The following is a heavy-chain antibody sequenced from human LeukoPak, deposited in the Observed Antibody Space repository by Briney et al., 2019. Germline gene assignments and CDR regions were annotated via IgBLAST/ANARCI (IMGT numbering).Heavy chain of an antibody. CDR1: GFTFSDHY. V-gene: IGHV3-72*01. Sequence: GGSLRLSCAASGFTFSDHYMDWVRQAPGKGLEWVGRTRNKANSYTTEYAASVEGRFTISRDDSKISLYLQMNSLKAEDTAVYYCVREYQLLGYYYYYMDVWGKGTTVTVSS. CDR3: VREYQLLGYYYYYMDV. CDR2: TRNKANSYTT. J-gene: IGHJ6*03. D-gene: IGHD2-2*01.